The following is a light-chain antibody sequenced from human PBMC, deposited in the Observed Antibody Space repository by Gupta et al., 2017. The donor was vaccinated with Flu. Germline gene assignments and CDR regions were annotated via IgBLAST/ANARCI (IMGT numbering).Light chain of an antibody. J-gene: IGLJ1*01. CDR3: SSYTGSNTLYV. CDR2: EVT. Sequence: SDVGGYNYVSWYQQHPGKAPKLMIYEVTKRPSGVPDRFSGSKSGNTASLTVSGLQADDDADYYCSSYTGSNTLYVFGTGTKVTVL. V-gene: IGLV2-8*01. CDR1: SDVGGYNY.